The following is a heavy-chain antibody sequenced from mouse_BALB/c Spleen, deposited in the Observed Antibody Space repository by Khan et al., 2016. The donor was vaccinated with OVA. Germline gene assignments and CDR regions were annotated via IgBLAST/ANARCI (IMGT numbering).Heavy chain of an antibody. CDR1: GYTFTNYG. Sequence: QIQLVQSGPELKKPGETVKISCTASGYTFTNYGMNWVKQAPGKGLKWMGWINTYTGEPTYAADFKGRFAFSLETSASTAYLQINNLRNEDTATYFCGRVQYGKYEGAMDYWGQGTSVTASS. D-gene: IGHD2-10*02. V-gene: IGHV9-3-1*01. CDR2: INTYTGEP. CDR3: GRVQYGKYEGAMDY. J-gene: IGHJ4*01.